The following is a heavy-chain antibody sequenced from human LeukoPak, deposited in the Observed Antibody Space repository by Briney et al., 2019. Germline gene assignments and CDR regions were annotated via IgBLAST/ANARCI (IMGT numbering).Heavy chain of an antibody. J-gene: IGHJ6*03. D-gene: IGHD5/OR15-5a*01. CDR2: IITYNGNT. Sequence: GASVKVSCKASGYTFTSYGISWVRQAPGQGLEWMGWIITYNGNTNYTQKLQGRVTMTTDTSTSTAYMELRSLRSDDTAFYYCARLSKGITYHNIRRPRDYYYMDVWGKGTTVTVSS. V-gene: IGHV1-18*01. CDR1: GYTFTSYG. CDR3: ARLSKGITYHNIRRPRDYYYMDV.